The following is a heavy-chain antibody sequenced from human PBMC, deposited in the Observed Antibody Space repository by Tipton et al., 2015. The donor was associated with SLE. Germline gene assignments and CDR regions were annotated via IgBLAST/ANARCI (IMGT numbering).Heavy chain of an antibody. J-gene: IGHJ2*01. Sequence: TLSLTCTVSGDSIRSGYYWGWIRQPPGKGLEWIGSIYHRGSTYYNASPKSRVTISVDTSNNQFSLKLSSVTAADTAVYYCARESVDWYFGLWGRGTLVTVSS. D-gene: IGHD2-15*01. V-gene: IGHV4-38-2*02. CDR2: IYHRGST. CDR1: GDSIRSGYY. CDR3: ARESVDWYFGL.